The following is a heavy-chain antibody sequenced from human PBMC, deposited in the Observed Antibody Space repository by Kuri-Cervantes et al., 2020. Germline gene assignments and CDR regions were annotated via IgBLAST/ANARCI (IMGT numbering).Heavy chain of an antibody. Sequence: ASVKVSCKASGGTFSSYAISWVRQAPGQGLEWMGWINTNTGNPTYAQGFTGRFVFSLDTSVSTAYLQTSSLKAEDTAVYYCARDRFYFYDSSGYYGDAFDFWGQGTVVTVSS. CDR3: ARDRFYFYDSSGYYGDAFDF. J-gene: IGHJ3*01. CDR2: INTNTGNP. D-gene: IGHD3-22*01. CDR1: GGTFSSYA. V-gene: IGHV7-4-1*02.